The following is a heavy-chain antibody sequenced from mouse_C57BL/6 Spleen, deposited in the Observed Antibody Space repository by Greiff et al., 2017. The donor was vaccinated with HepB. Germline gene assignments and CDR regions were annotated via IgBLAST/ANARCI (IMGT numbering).Heavy chain of an antibody. Sequence: VQLQQPGAELVKPGASVKLSCKASGYTFTSYWMQWVKQRPGQGLEWIGEIDPSDSYTNYNQKFKGKATLTVDTSSSTAYMQLSSLTSEDSAVYYCARRDYYDYFFAYWGQGTLVTVSA. D-gene: IGHD2-4*01. CDR1: GYTFTSYW. CDR3: ARRDYYDYFFAY. CDR2: IDPSDSYT. J-gene: IGHJ3*01. V-gene: IGHV1-50*01.